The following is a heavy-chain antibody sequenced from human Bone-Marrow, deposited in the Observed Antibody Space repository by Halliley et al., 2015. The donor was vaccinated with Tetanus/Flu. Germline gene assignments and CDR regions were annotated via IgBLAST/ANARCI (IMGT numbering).Heavy chain of an antibody. Sequence: ISYDGSNRYYADSGKGRFTISRDNSENTVYLQMNSLRAEDTAVYYCARHSPNNYYDYSTYFDYWGQGTPVTVSS. CDR2: ISYDGSNR. D-gene: IGHD3-22*01. V-gene: IGHV3-30*03. J-gene: IGHJ4*02. CDR3: ARHSPNNYYDYSTYFDY.